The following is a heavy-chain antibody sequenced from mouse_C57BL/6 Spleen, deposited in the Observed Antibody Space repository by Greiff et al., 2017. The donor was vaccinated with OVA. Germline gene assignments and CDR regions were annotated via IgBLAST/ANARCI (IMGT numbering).Heavy chain of an antibody. V-gene: IGHV1-69*01. D-gene: IGHD2-5*01. CDR2: IDPSDSNT. CDR1: GYTFTSYW. J-gene: IGHJ4*01. CDR3: VVKGGYSNYFYAMDY. Sequence: QVQLQQPGAELVMPGASVKLSCKASGYTFTSYWMHWVKQRPGQGLAWIGEIDPSDSNTNYNQQFKGKSTLTVDKSSSTAYMLLRSLTSEDSAVYYCVVKGGYSNYFYAMDYWGQGTSVTVSS.